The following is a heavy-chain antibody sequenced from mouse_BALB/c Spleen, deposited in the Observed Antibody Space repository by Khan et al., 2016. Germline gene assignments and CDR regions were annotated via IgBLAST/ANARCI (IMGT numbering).Heavy chain of an antibody. Sequence: VQLKQSGAELVKPGASVKLSCTAAGFNIKDTYMHWVKQRPEQGLEWIGRIDPANGNTKYDPKFQGKATITADTSSNTAYLQLRSLNSEDPAVSYWARAGTTRTTVHYYAIDYWGQGTSVTVSS. CDR2: IDPANGNT. CDR1: GFNIKDTY. CDR3: ARAGTTRTTVHYYAIDY. D-gene: IGHD2-4*01. V-gene: IGHV14-3*02. J-gene: IGHJ4*01.